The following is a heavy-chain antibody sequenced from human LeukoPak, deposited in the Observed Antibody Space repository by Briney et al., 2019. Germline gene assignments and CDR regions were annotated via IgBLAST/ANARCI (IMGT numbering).Heavy chain of an antibody. V-gene: IGHV4-39*01. CDR1: GGSISSSNYY. Sequence: SETLSLTCTVSGGSISSSNYYWGWIRQPPGKGLEWIGSIYYSGSTYYNPSLKSRVTISVDTSKNQFSLKLSSVTAAGTTVYYCARHSTSTSEAFDIWGQGTMVTVSS. CDR2: IYYSGST. J-gene: IGHJ3*02. CDR3: ARHSTSTSEAFDI. D-gene: IGHD2-2*01.